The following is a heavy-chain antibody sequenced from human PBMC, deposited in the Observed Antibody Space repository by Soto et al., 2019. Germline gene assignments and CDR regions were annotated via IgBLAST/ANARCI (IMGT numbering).Heavy chain of an antibody. V-gene: IGHV4-59*08. Sequence: SETLSLTCTVSGGSVSSNYWSWIRQPPGKGLEWIGYIDYTGGAKYNPSLKSRVTISVDTSQNQFSLKLTSVTAADTAVYYCARHELGYCSGGSCPYYFDYWGQGTLVTVSS. CDR2: IDYTGGA. J-gene: IGHJ4*02. D-gene: IGHD2-15*01. CDR3: ARHELGYCSGGSCPYYFDY. CDR1: GGSVSSNY.